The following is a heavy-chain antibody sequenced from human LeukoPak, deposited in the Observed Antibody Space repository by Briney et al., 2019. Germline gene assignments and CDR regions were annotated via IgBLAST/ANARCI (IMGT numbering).Heavy chain of an antibody. V-gene: IGHV4-61*01. CDR2: IYYSGST. J-gene: IGHJ4*02. CDR1: GGSVNSGSYY. Sequence: SETLSLTCTVSGGSVNSGSYYWSWLRQPPGKGLEWIGYIYYSGSTNYNPSLKSRVTISVDTSKNQFSLKLSSVTAADTAVYYCARVSVVRGRQFDYWGQGTLVTVSS. D-gene: IGHD3-10*01. CDR3: ARVSVVRGRQFDY.